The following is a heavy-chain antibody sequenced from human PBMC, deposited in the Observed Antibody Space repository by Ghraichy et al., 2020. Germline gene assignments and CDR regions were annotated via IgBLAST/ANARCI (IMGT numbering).Heavy chain of an antibody. J-gene: IGHJ6*02. CDR3: GRVLTSYYYAMDV. CDR2: IYSGGST. CDR1: GFIVGSNY. D-gene: IGHD1-20*01. Sequence: GGSLRLSCAASGFIVGSNYMSWVRQAPGKGLEWVSVIYSGGSTYYADSVKGRFTISRDISNNTLFLQMDSLRAEDTSVYYCGRVLTSYYYAMDVWGQGTTVTVSS. V-gene: IGHV3-66*01.